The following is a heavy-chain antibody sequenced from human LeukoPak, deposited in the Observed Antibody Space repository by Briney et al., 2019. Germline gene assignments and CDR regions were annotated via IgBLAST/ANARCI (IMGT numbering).Heavy chain of an antibody. J-gene: IGHJ4*02. CDR3: ARAFMVRGVITIDY. V-gene: IGHV1-2*04. CDR2: INPNSGGT. CDR1: GYTFTGDY. Sequence: GASVKVSCKASGYTFTGDYIHWVRQAPGQGLEWMGRINPNSGGTNYAQKFQGWVTMTRDTSISTAYMELSRLRSDDTAVYYCARAFMVRGVITIDYWGQGTLVTVSS. D-gene: IGHD3-10*01.